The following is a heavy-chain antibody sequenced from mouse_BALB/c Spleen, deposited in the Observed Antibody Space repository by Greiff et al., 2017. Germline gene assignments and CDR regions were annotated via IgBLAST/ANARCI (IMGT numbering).Heavy chain of an antibody. CDR2: ISNLAYSI. CDR1: GFTFSDYG. Sequence: EVQGVESGGGLVQPGGSRKLSCAASGFTFSDYGMAWVRQAPGKGPEWVAFISNLAYSIYYADTVTGRFTISRENAKNTLYLEMSSLRSEDTAMYYCARFYYYGSSRYYAMDYWGQGTSVTVSS. D-gene: IGHD1-1*01. J-gene: IGHJ4*01. V-gene: IGHV5-15*02. CDR3: ARFYYYGSSRYYAMDY.